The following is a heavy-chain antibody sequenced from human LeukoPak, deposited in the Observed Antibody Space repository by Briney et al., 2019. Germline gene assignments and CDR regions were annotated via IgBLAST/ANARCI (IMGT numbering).Heavy chain of an antibody. CDR3: ARGYCSGANCYTAPDY. CDR2: MDPKGTT. V-gene: IGHV4-4*07. D-gene: IGHD2-15*01. Sequence: SETLSLICTVSGGSITGYCWNWIRQPAGKGLEWIGRMDPKGTTSYNPSLKSRVTMSVDTSKNQFSLKLKSVTAADTAMYYCARGYCSGANCYTAPDYWGQGTLVTVSS. J-gene: IGHJ4*02. CDR1: GGSITGYC.